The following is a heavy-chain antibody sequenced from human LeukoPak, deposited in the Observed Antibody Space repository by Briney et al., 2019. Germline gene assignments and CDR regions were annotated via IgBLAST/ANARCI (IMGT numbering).Heavy chain of an antibody. CDR1: GFTFSHYW. Sequence: GGSLRLSCTASGFTFSHYWMDWVRQARGKGLEWVANINQDGSVKYYVDSVKGRFTISRDNTKNSLSLRMDSLRDDDTAVYYCSRSLEYSGQGTLVTVSS. CDR3: SRSLEY. CDR2: INQDGSVK. V-gene: IGHV3-7*01. J-gene: IGHJ4*02.